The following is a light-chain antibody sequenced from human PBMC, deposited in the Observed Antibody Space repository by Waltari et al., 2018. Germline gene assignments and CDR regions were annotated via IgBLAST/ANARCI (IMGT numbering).Light chain of an antibody. CDR2: EVS. CDR1: GSDVGGYNY. CDR3: SSYAGSSIWV. V-gene: IGLV2-8*01. Sequence: QSALTQPPSASGSPGQSVTISCTGTGSDVGGYNYVSWYQQHPGKAPKLMIYEVSKRPSAVPVRFSASKSGNTASLTVSVLQAEDEADYYCSSYAGSSIWVFGGGTTLTVL. J-gene: IGLJ3*02.